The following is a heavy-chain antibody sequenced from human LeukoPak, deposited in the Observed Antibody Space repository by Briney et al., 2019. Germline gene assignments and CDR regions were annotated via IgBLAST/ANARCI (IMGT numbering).Heavy chain of an antibody. CDR2: IYWDDDK. J-gene: IGHJ4*02. D-gene: IGHD3-22*01. V-gene: IGHV2-5*02. CDR3: AHTGYYYDSSGYYPKLFDY. CDR1: GFSISTSGVG. Sequence: SGPTLVKPTQALTLTCTFSGFSISTSGVGVGWIRQPPGKALEWLALIYWDDDKRYSPSLKSRLTITKDTSKNQVVLTMTNMDLVDTATYYCAHTGYYYDSSGYYPKLFDYWGQGTLVTVSS.